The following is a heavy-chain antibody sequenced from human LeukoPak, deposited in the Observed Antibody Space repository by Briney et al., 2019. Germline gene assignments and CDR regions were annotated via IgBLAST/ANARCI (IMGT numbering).Heavy chain of an antibody. CDR1: GYSFTSYW. CDR2: IYPGDSDT. CDR3: ARQYGSGSYYTSRYFDY. V-gene: IGHV5-51*01. Sequence: RSGESLKISCKGSGYSFTSYWIGWVRQMPGKGPEWMGIIYPGDSDTRYSPSFQGQVTISADKSISTAYLQWSSLKASDTAMYYCARQYGSGSYYTSRYFDYWGQGTLVTVSS. D-gene: IGHD3-10*01. J-gene: IGHJ4*02.